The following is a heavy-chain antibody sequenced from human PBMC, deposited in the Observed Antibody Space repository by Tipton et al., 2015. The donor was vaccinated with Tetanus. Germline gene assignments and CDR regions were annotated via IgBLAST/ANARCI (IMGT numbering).Heavy chain of an antibody. CDR1: GYTFTGYY. CDR2: IDPNSGGT. J-gene: IGHJ6*02. CDR3: ARDRGDYIYYGMDV. V-gene: IGHV1-2*02. Sequence: VQLVQSGAEMKKPGASVKVSCKASGYTFTGYYIYWVRQAPGQGLEWTGWIDPNSGGTVYAQKFQGRVTMTRDTSISTAYMELRSLRSDDTAVYYCARDRGDYIYYGMDVWGPGTTVTVS. D-gene: IGHD3-22*01.